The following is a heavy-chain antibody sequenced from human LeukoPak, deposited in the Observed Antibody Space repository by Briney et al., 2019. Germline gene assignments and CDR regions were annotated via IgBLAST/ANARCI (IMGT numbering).Heavy chain of an antibody. V-gene: IGHV3-21*01. CDR1: GFTFSSYR. J-gene: IGHJ5*02. D-gene: IGHD4-17*01. CDR3: ARAGTTVTTNWFDP. Sequence: PGGSLRLSCAASGFTFSSYRMNWVRQAPGKGLEWVSSISSSSSYIYYADSVKGRFTISRDNAKNSLYLQMNSLRAEDTAVYYCARAGTTVTTNWFDPWGQGTLVAVSS. CDR2: ISSSSSYI.